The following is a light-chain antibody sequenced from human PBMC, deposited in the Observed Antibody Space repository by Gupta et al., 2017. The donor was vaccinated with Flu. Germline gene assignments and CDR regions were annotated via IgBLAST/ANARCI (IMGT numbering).Light chain of an antibody. J-gene: IGKJ3*01. CDR2: DTS. Sequence: EIVLTQSPATLSLSPGERATLSCRASQSLSSYLAWYQQKPGQAPRLLIFDTSNRAPGIPARFSGSGSGTDFTLTISSLEPEDFAVYYCQQRSNWRFTFGPWTKVDIK. CDR1: QSLSSY. CDR3: QQRSNWRFT. V-gene: IGKV3-11*01.